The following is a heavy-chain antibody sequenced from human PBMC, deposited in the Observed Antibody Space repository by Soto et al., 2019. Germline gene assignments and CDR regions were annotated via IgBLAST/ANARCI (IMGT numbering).Heavy chain of an antibody. Sequence: QVQLVESGGGVVQPGRSLRLSCAASGFTFSSYAMHWVRQAPGKGLEWVAVISYDGSNKYYADSVKGRFTISRDNSKNTLYLQMSSLRAEDTAVYYCARDRERYFDWSLYYYYGMDVWGQGTTVTVSS. CDR1: GFTFSSYA. D-gene: IGHD3-9*01. J-gene: IGHJ6*02. CDR2: ISYDGSNK. CDR3: ARDRERYFDWSLYYYYGMDV. V-gene: IGHV3-30-3*01.